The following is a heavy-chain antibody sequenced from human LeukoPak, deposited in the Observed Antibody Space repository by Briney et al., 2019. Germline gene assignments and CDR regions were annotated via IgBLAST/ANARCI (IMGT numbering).Heavy chain of an antibody. V-gene: IGHV1-8*03. CDR1: GCTFTSYD. Sequence: ASVKVSCKASGCTFTSYDINWVRQATGQGLEWMGWMNPNSGNTGYAQKFQGRVTITRNTSISTAYMELSSLRSEDTAVYYCARGLTRITIFGVVTSYNWFDPWGQGTLVTVSS. J-gene: IGHJ5*02. CDR2: MNPNSGNT. D-gene: IGHD3-3*01. CDR3: ARGLTRITIFGVVTSYNWFDP.